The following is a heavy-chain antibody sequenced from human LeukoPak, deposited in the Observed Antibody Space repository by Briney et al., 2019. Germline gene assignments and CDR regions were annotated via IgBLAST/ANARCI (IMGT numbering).Heavy chain of an antibody. V-gene: IGHV1-69*02. Sequence: SVKVSCKASGGTFSSYTISWVRQAPGQGLEWMGRIIPILGIANYAQKFQGRVTITEDKSTSTAYMELSSLRSEDTAVYYCARVKRYSGYDYPIDYYYYYMDVWGKGTTVTVSS. CDR2: IIPILGIA. J-gene: IGHJ6*03. CDR1: GGTFSSYT. D-gene: IGHD5-12*01. CDR3: ARVKRYSGYDYPIDYYYYYMDV.